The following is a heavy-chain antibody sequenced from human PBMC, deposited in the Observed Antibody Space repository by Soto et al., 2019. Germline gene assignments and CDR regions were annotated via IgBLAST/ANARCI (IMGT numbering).Heavy chain of an antibody. D-gene: IGHD3-16*02. Sequence: TLCLTCAVSGGSIISGGYSWSWIRQPPGKGLEWIGYIYHSGSTYYNPSLKTRVTISVDRSKHQFSLKLSSVTAADTAVYYCARTTITFGGSIVTLGYWGQGTMVTVSS. CDR3: ARTTITFGGSIVTLGY. V-gene: IGHV4-30-2*01. J-gene: IGHJ4*02. CDR2: IYHSGST. CDR1: GGSIISGGYS.